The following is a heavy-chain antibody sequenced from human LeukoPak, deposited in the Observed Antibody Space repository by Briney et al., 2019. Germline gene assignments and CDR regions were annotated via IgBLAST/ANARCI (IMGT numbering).Heavy chain of an antibody. Sequence: PETLSLTCAVHGGSFSGHYWSWIRQPPGEGLEWIGVINHSGSTNYNPSLKSRVTISVDTSKNQFSLNLSSVTAADTAVYYCARGRANYGPWGRGTLVTVSS. CDR2: INHSGST. J-gene: IGHJ5*02. CDR1: GGSFSGHY. V-gene: IGHV4-34*01. D-gene: IGHD3-10*01. CDR3: ARGRANYGP.